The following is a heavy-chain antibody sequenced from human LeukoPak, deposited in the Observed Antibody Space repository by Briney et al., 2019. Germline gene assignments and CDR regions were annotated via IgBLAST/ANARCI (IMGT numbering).Heavy chain of an antibody. V-gene: IGHV5-51*01. D-gene: IGHD1-14*01. J-gene: IGHJ3*02. CDR3: ARRISVTTSRAFDM. CDR2: IFPGDSDT. CDR1: GYSFTSYW. Sequence: GESLKISCKGSGYSFTSYWIAWVRQMPGRGLEWMGIIFPGDSDTRCSPSFQGQVTISADKSISTAYLQWSSLKASDTALYYCARRISVTTSRAFDMWGQGTMVTVSP.